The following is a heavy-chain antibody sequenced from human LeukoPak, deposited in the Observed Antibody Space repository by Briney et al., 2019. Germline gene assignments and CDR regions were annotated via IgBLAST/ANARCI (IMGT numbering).Heavy chain of an antibody. Sequence: SETLSLTCTVSGDSISSYYWSWIRQPPGKGLEWIGYIYTSGGTNYIPSLKGRVTISIDTSKNQFSLKLSSVTAADSAAYYCARLTRLSTSPDRYYLDYWGQGTLVTVSS. V-gene: IGHV4-4*09. D-gene: IGHD6-6*01. CDR1: GDSISSYY. CDR3: ARLTRLSTSPDRYYLDY. CDR2: IYTSGGT. J-gene: IGHJ4*02.